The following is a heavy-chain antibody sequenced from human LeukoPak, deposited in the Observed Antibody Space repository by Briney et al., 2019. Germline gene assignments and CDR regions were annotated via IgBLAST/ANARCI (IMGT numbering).Heavy chain of an antibody. CDR1: GFIFSSYS. CDR3: ASSNGYYYYMDV. D-gene: IGHD2/OR15-2a*01. CDR2: ISSSSTI. J-gene: IGHJ6*03. Sequence: GGSLRLSCAASGFIFSSYSMNWVRQAPGKGLEWVSYISSSSTIYYAGSVKGRFTISRDNAKNSLYLQMNSLRAEDTAVYYCASSNGYYYYMDVWGKGTTVTVSS. V-gene: IGHV3-48*01.